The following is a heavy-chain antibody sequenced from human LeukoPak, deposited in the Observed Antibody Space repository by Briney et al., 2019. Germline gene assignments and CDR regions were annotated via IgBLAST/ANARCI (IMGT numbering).Heavy chain of an antibody. J-gene: IGHJ5*02. Sequence: ASVKVSCKASGYTFTSYGISWVRQAPGQGLEWMGWISAYNGNTNYAQKLQGRVTMTTDTSTSTAYMELRSLRSDDTAVYYCARDGDSHGYGNWFDPWGQGTLVTVSS. V-gene: IGHV1-18*01. CDR1: GYTFTSYG. CDR2: ISAYNGNT. D-gene: IGHD5-18*01. CDR3: ARDGDSHGYGNWFDP.